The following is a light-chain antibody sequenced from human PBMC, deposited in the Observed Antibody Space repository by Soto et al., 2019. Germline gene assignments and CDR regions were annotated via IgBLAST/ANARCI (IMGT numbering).Light chain of an antibody. V-gene: IGKV1-6*01. CDR1: QGIRND. CDR2: AGS. CDR3: LQDYSYPYT. Sequence: AIQMTQSPSSLSASVGDRVTITCRASQGIRNDLGWFQRKPGKAPKLLIYAGSSLQSGVPSRFSGSGSGTDFTLTISSLQPEDFATYYCLQDYSYPYTFGQGTKLEIK. J-gene: IGKJ2*01.